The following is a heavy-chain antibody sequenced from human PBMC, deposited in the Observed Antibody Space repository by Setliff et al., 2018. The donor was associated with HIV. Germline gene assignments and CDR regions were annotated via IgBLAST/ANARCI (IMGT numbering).Heavy chain of an antibody. V-gene: IGHV4-39*01. D-gene: IGHD6-19*01. J-gene: IGHJ4*02. CDR2: IYYSGST. CDR3: IIAYSSGWLAPMGFDS. CDR1: AGSIRSSTYY. Sequence: SETLSLTCTVSAGSIRSSTYYWAWIRQPPGKGLEWIGTIYYSGSTYYNPSLKSRATISVDTSKNQFSLKLSSVTAGDTAVYYCIIAYSSGWLAPMGFDSWGQGTLVTVSS.